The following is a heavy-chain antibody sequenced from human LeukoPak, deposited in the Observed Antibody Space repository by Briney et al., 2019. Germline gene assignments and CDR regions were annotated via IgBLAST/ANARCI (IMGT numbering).Heavy chain of an antibody. CDR1: GYTFSSFG. V-gene: IGHV1-18*01. D-gene: IGHD1-26*01. CDR3: ARNGATQFYYYGMDV. CDR2: ISVYNGDT. Sequence: GASVKVSCKASGYTFSSFGFMWVRQAPGQGLDWMGWISVYNGDTRYAQKFQGRVTITADESTSTAYMELSSLRSEDTAVYYCARNGATQFYYYGMDVWGQGTTVTVSS. J-gene: IGHJ6*02.